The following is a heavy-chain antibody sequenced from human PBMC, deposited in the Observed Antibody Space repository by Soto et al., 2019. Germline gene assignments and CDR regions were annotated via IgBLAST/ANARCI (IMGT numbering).Heavy chain of an antibody. CDR3: ATQRSEWELSFDY. D-gene: IGHD1-26*01. J-gene: IGHJ4*02. Sequence: ASVKVSCEASGYTLTDYYMHWVRQAPGQGLEWMGWINPKSGGTNYAQNFQGWVTMTRDTSISTAYMELSRLRSDDTAVYYCATQRSEWELSFDYWGQGTLVTVSS. V-gene: IGHV1-2*04. CDR2: INPKSGGT. CDR1: GYTLTDYY.